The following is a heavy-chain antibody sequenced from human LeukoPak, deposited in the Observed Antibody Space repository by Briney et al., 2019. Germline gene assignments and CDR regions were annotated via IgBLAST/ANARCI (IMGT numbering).Heavy chain of an antibody. D-gene: IGHD3-22*01. CDR3: AGGPLYYYDSSGPFDY. CDR1: GYTFTGNY. V-gene: IGHV1-2*02. Sequence: ASVKVSCKASGYTFTGNYMHWVRQAPGQGLEWMGWINPNSGGTNYAQKFQGRVTMTRDTSISTAYMELSSLRSDDTAVYYCAGGPLYYYDSSGPFDYWGQGTQVTVSS. J-gene: IGHJ4*02. CDR2: INPNSGGT.